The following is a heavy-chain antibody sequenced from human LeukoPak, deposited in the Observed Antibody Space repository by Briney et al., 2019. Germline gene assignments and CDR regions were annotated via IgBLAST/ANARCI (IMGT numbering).Heavy chain of an antibody. Sequence: ASVKVSCKASGYTFTGYYMHWVRQAPGQGLEWMGRINPNSGGTNYAQKFQGRVTMTRDTSISTAYMELSRLRSDDTAVYYCARDLSRIVGATTGVGYWGQGTLVTVSS. CDR2: INPNSGGT. D-gene: IGHD1-26*01. J-gene: IGHJ4*02. V-gene: IGHV1-2*06. CDR1: GYTFTGYY. CDR3: ARDLSRIVGATTGVGY.